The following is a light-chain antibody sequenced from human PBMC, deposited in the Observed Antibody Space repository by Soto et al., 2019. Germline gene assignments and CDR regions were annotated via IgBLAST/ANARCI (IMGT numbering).Light chain of an antibody. Sequence: DIVMTQSPDSLAVSLGERATLNCKSSQSILYSSTNKNFLAWYQQRPGQPPKLLLYWSSTRESGVPDRFSGSGSGTDFTLTISSLHAEDVAVYCCQQYYSTPLTFGGGTKVEIK. CDR2: WSS. V-gene: IGKV4-1*01. CDR1: QSILYSSTNKNF. J-gene: IGKJ4*01. CDR3: QQYYSTPLT.